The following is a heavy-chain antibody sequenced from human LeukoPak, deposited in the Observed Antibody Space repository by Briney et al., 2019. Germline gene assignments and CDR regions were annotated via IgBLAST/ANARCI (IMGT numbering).Heavy chain of an antibody. D-gene: IGHD1-26*01. J-gene: IGHJ4*02. V-gene: IGHV3-15*01. CDR3: TTDWDAGFFDY. CDR2: IKSKTDGGTT. CDR1: GFTFSSYA. Sequence: GGSLRLSCAASGFTFSSYAMSWVRQAPGKGLEWVGRIKSKTDGGTTDYAAPVKGRFTISRDDSKNTLYLQMNSLKTEDTAVYYCTTDWDAGFFDYWGQGTLVTVSS.